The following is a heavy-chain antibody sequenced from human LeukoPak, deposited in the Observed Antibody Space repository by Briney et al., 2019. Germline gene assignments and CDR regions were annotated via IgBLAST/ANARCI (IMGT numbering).Heavy chain of an antibody. D-gene: IGHD3-22*01. V-gene: IGHV1-2*06. CDR3: ARVTYYYDSSGQKSYYFDY. CDR1: GYTFTGYY. CDR2: INPNGGGT. J-gene: IGHJ4*02. Sequence: ASVKVSCKASGYTFTGYYMHWVRQAPGQGLEWMGRINPNGGGTNYAQKFQGRDTMTRDTSISTAYMELSRLRSDDTAVDYCARVTYYYDSSGQKSYYFDYWGQGTLVTVSS.